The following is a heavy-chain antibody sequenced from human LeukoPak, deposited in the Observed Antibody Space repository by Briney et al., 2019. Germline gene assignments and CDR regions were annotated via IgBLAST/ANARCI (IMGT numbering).Heavy chain of an antibody. J-gene: IGHJ4*02. CDR2: IYISGST. Sequence: SETLSLTCTVSGGTISSYYWSWIRQPAGKGLEWIGRIYISGSTNYNPSLKSRVTMSVDTSKSQFSLKLSSVTAADTAVYYCARTWQWLPFDYCGQGTLATVSS. CDR1: GGTISSYY. D-gene: IGHD6-19*01. CDR3: ARTWQWLPFDY. V-gene: IGHV4-4*07.